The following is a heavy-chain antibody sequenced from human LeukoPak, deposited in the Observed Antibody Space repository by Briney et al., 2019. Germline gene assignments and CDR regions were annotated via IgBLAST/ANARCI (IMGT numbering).Heavy chain of an antibody. Sequence: SETLSLTCAVYGGSFSDYYWSWIRQPPGKGLEWIGEVNHSGSTNCNPSLKSRVTISVDTSKNQFSLKLSSVTAADTAVYYCARKIGGGEMNSGYDQAEYYFDYWGQGTLVTVSS. V-gene: IGHV4-34*01. CDR2: VNHSGST. D-gene: IGHD5-12*01. J-gene: IGHJ4*02. CDR1: GGSFSDYY. CDR3: ARKIGGGEMNSGYDQAEYYFDY.